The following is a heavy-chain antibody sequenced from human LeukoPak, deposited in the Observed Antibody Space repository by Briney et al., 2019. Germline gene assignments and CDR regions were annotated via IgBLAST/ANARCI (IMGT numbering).Heavy chain of an antibody. J-gene: IGHJ4*02. V-gene: IGHV3-53*01. CDR2: IYSGGST. Sequence: GGSLRLSCAASGFTVGSNYMSWVRQAPGKGLEWVSVIYSGGSTYYADSVKGRFTISRDNSKNTLYLQMNSLRAEDTAVYYCARVVTAMANFDYWGQGTLVTVSS. CDR3: ARVVTAMANFDY. CDR1: GFTVGSNY. D-gene: IGHD2-21*02.